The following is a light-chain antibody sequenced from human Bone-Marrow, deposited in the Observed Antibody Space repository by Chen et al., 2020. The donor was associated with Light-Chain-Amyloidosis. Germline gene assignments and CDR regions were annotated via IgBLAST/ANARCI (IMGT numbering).Light chain of an antibody. J-gene: IGLJ2*01. Sequence: SYELTQPPSVSVSPGQTASITCSGDKLGDKYASWYQQKPGQSPVLVIYLDTKRPSGIPERFSGSNSGNTATLTISGTQAMDEADYYCQAWDSSIAVFGGGTKLTVL. CDR3: QAWDSSIAV. CDR1: KLGDKY. V-gene: IGLV3-1*01. CDR2: LDT.